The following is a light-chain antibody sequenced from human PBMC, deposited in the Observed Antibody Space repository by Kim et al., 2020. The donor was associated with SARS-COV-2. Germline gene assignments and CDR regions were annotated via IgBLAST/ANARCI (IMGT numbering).Light chain of an antibody. Sequence: SASVGDILTLTHRASQGISNYFALYHQKPGKVPNLLIYAASTLQSGVPSRFSGSGSGTDFTLTISSLQPEDVATYYCRKYNSAPHTFGQGTKLEI. CDR1: QGISNY. CDR3: RKYNSAPHT. J-gene: IGKJ2*01. CDR2: AAS. V-gene: IGKV1-27*01.